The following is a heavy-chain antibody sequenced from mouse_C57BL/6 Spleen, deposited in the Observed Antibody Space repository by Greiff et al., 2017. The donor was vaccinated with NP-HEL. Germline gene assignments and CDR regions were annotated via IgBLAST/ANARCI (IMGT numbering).Heavy chain of an antibody. J-gene: IGHJ4*01. CDR3: ARGGGYYDYGGGAMDY. CDR2: IHPNSGST. CDR1: GYTFTSYW. D-gene: IGHD2-4*01. Sequence: QVQLQQPGAELVKPGASVKLSCKASGYTFTSYWMHWVKQRPGQGLEWIGMIHPNSGSTNYNEKFKSKATLTVDKSSSTAYMHLSSLTSEDSAVYYCARGGGYYDYGGGAMDYWGQGTSVTVSS. V-gene: IGHV1-64*01.